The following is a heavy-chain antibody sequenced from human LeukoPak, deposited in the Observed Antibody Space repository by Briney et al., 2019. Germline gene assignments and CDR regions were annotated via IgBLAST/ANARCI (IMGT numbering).Heavy chain of an antibody. CDR1: GYTFTRYG. D-gene: IGHD2-2*01. J-gene: IGHJ6*02. V-gene: IGHV1-18*01. CDR3: ARDNEFRGAAAIYYYYGMDV. Sequence: ASVKVSCKASGYTFTRYGITWVRQSPGQGLEWMGWISAYNGNTNYAQKLQGRVTMTTDTSTSTAYMELRSLRSDDTAVYYCARDNEFRGAAAIYYYYGMDVWGQGTTVTVSS. CDR2: ISAYNGNT.